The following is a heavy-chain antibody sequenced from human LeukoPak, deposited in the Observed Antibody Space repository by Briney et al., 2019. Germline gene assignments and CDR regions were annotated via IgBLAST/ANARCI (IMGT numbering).Heavy chain of an antibody. CDR1: GFTFSSYA. CDR3: AKARVPATADFDS. D-gene: IGHD2-2*01. J-gene: IGHJ4*02. V-gene: IGHV3-23*01. Sequence: GGSLRLSCAASGFTFSSYAMSWVRQVPGKGLEWVSAISGSGGSTYYADSVKGRFTISRDNSKNTLYLQMNSLRAEDTAIYFCAKARVPATADFDSWGQGTLVTVSS. CDR2: ISGSGGST.